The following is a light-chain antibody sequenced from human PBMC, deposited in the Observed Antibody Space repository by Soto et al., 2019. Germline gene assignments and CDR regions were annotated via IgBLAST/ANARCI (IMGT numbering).Light chain of an antibody. J-gene: IGLJ2*01. CDR1: NIGSKN. Sequence: SYELTQPPSVSVAPGKTARITCGGNNIGSKNVHWYQQKPGQAPVLVIYYDSDRPSGIPERFSGSSSGNTAILTISRVEAGDEADYYCQVWDTSSDRVIFGGGTKLTVL. CDR3: QVWDTSSDRVI. CDR2: YDS. V-gene: IGLV3-21*04.